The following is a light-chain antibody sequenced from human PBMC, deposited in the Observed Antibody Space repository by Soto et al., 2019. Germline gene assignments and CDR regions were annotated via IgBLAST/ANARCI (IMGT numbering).Light chain of an antibody. J-gene: IGKJ1*01. CDR1: QAISNY. CDR3: QNYNSAPAWT. Sequence: DIQMTQSPSSLSASVGDRVTITCRASQAISNYLAWYQQKPGKVPKLLIYAASTLQTGVPSRFSGSGSGTDFTLTISSLQPEDVSTYYCQNYNSAPAWTFGQGTKVEIK. V-gene: IGKV1-27*01. CDR2: AAS.